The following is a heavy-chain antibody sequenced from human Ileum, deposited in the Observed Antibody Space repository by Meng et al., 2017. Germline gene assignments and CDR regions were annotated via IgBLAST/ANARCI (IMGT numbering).Heavy chain of an antibody. J-gene: IGHJ5*02. CDR1: GGSLSSSSHC. CDR2: ICYSGNT. Sequence: QLQLQESGPGLVKPSETLSLMCTVSGGSLSSSSHCCDWIRQPPGKGLEWIGSICYSGNTYYNPSLKSRVSMSVDTSKKQISLKLNSVTAADTAVYYCAGQPTSSGAGYSWFDPWGQGILVTVSS. V-gene: IGHV4-39*01. CDR3: AGQPTSSGAGYSWFDP. D-gene: IGHD2-2*01.